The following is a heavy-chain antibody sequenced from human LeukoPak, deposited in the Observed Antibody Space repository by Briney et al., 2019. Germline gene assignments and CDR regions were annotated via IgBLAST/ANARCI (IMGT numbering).Heavy chain of an antibody. CDR1: GYTFTLYY. V-gene: IGHV1-2*02. CDR2: INPNSGGT. Sequence: ASVKVSCKASGYTFTLYYMHWVRQAPGQGLEWMGWINPNSGGTNYAQKFQGRVTMTRDTSISTAYMELSRLRSDDTAVYYCARAMREYQLGLNRYWGQGTLVTVSS. CDR3: ARAMREYQLGLNRY. J-gene: IGHJ4*02. D-gene: IGHD2-2*01.